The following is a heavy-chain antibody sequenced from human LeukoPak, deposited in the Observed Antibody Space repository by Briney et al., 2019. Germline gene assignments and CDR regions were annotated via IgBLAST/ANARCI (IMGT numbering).Heavy chain of an antibody. V-gene: IGHV2-5*02. CDR1: GFSLSTSEVG. D-gene: IGHD2-15*01. J-gene: IGHJ5*02. Sequence: SGPTLVNPTQTLTLTCTFSGFSLSTSEVGVGWIRQPPGKALEWPALIYWDDDKRYSPSLKSRLTITKDTSKNQVVLTMTNMDPVDTATYYCAHRLRYCSGGSCYFSWFDPWGQGTLVTVSS. CDR2: IYWDDDK. CDR3: AHRLRYCSGGSCYFSWFDP.